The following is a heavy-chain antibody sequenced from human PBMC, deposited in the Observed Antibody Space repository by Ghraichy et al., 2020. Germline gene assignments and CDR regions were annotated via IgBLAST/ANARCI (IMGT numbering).Heavy chain of an antibody. V-gene: IGHV1-8*01. CDR1: GYTFTSYD. CDR2: MNPNSGNT. Sequence: ASVKVSCKASGYTFTSYDINWVRQATGQGLEWMGWMNPNSGNTGYAQKFQGRVTMTRNTSISTAYMELSSLRSEDTAVYYCARADCDFWSGYPYYYYYYYMDVWGKGTTVTVSS. D-gene: IGHD3-3*01. CDR3: ARADCDFWSGYPYYYYYYYMDV. J-gene: IGHJ6*03.